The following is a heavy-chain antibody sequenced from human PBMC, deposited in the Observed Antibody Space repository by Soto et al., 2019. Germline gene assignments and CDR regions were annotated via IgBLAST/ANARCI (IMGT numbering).Heavy chain of an antibody. D-gene: IGHD3-10*01. CDR1: GYTFTSYP. J-gene: IGHJ4*02. CDR2: INAGNGNT. CDR3: TAISWFRGLILPDY. Sequence: QVQLVQSGAEVKKPGASVKVSCKASGYTFTSYPMHWVRQAPGQRLEWMGWINAGNGNTKNSQRLQRRVTITRDSSASTAYMALSGLRSEDTAVYYCTAISWFRGLILPDYWGQGTLVTVSS. V-gene: IGHV1-3*01.